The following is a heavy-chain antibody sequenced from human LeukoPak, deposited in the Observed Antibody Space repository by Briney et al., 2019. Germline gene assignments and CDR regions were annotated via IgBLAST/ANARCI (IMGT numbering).Heavy chain of an antibody. Sequence: GGSLRLSCAASGFTFGNFWVHWIRQGPGKGLLWVARINGDGSYADYAESVQGRFTVSRDNAKNTLYLQMDSLRVEDTAVYYCVSGTAAVAPAMTYWGRGTLVTVSS. CDR1: GFTFGNFW. J-gene: IGHJ4*02. D-gene: IGHD2-15*01. CDR3: VSGTAAVAPAMTY. CDR2: INGDGSYA. V-gene: IGHV3-74*01.